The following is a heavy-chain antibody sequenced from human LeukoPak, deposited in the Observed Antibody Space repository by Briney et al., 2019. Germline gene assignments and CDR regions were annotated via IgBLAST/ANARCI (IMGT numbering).Heavy chain of an antibody. V-gene: IGHV1-69*13. CDR3: AREVGTPDMDYDSSGSHYYFDY. J-gene: IGHJ4*02. CDR1: GGTFSSYA. CDR2: IIPIFGTA. Sequence: ASVNVSCKASGGTFSSYAISWVRQAPGQGLEWMGGIIPIFGTANYAQKFQGRVTITADESTSTAYMELSSLRSEDTAVYYCAREVGTPDMDYDSSGSHYYFDYWGQGTLVTVSS. D-gene: IGHD3-22*01.